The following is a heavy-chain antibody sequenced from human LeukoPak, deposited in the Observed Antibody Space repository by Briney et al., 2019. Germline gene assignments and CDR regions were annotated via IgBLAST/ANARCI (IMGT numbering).Heavy chain of an antibody. CDR1: GYSFTSDW. CDR2: IDPSDSYI. J-gene: IGHJ4*02. CDR3: ATHLGISNWIDY. V-gene: IGHV5-10-1*01. Sequence: GESLKISCKGSGYSFTSDWISWVRQMPGKGLEWMGKIDPSDSYINYSPSFQGHVTISADKSINTAFLQWSSLKPPDTALYYCATHLGISNWIDYWRQGTLVTVSS. D-gene: IGHD1-1*01.